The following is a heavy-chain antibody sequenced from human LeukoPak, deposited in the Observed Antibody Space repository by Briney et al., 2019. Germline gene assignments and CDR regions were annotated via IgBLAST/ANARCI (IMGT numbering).Heavy chain of an antibody. CDR3: XXXXXMIRGDYYFYYMDV. J-gene: IGHJ6*03. D-gene: IGHD3-10*01. V-gene: IGHV3-7*01. Sequence: PXGSLXXSCAAYGFTFSTYWMSWVRQAPGKGLEGVANIKQDGSEKYYVDSVKGRFTISRDNAKNSLNLQMNSLSAEDTAVYYXXXXXXMIRGDYYFYYMDVWGKGTTVTISS. CDR1: GFTFSTYW. CDR2: IKQDGSEK.